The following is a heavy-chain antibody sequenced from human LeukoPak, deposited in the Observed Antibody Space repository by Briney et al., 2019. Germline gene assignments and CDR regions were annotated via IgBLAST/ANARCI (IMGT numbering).Heavy chain of an antibody. CDR3: ARDRGSGSLRGFDP. CDR2: IYHSGST. CDR1: GGSISSGGYY. J-gene: IGHJ5*02. D-gene: IGHD1-26*01. V-gene: IGHV4-30-2*01. Sequence: SQTLSLTCTVSGGSISSGGYYWSWIRQPPGKGLEWIGYIYHSGSTYYNPSLKSRVTISVDRSKNQFSLKLSSVTAADTAVYYCARDRGSGSLRGFDPWGQGTLVTVSS.